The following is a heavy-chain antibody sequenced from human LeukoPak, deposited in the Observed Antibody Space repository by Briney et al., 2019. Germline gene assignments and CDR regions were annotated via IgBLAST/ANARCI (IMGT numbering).Heavy chain of an antibody. CDR3: ARGESSGWSPWFDP. D-gene: IGHD6-19*01. V-gene: IGHV3-48*01. Sequence: GGSLRLSCAASGFTFSSYSMNWVRQAPGKGLEWVSYISSGSSTIYYADSVKGRFTISRDNAKNSPYLQMNSLRAEDTAVYYCARGESSGWSPWFDPWGQGTLVTVSS. CDR1: GFTFSSYS. CDR2: ISSGSSTI. J-gene: IGHJ5*02.